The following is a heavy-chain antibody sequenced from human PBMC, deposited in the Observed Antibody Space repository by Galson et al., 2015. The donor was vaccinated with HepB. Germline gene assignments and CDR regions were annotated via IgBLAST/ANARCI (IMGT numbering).Heavy chain of an antibody. CDR3: ARDRYYDILTGSSYYYYGMDV. CDR2: INPSGGST. CDR1: GYTFTSYY. J-gene: IGHJ6*02. V-gene: IGHV1-46*01. D-gene: IGHD3-9*01. Sequence: SVKVSCKASGYTFTSYYMHWVRQAPGQELEWMGIINPSGGSTSYAQKFQGRVTMTRDTSTSTVYMELSSLRSEDTAVYYCARDRYYDILTGSSYYYYGMDVWGQGTTVTVSS.